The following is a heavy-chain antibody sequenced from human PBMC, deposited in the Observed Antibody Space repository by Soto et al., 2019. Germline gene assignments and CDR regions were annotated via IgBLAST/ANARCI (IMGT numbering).Heavy chain of an antibody. J-gene: IGHJ4*02. CDR2: IIPILGIA. V-gene: IGHV1-69*08. D-gene: IGHD5-12*01. CDR3: ARDRMRDGYNHFDY. CDR1: GGTFSSYT. Sequence: QVQLVQSGAEVKKLGSSVKVSCKASGGTFSSYTISWVRQAPGQGLEWMGRIIPILGIANYAQKFQGRVTITADKSTSTAYMELSSLRSEDTAVYYCARDRMRDGYNHFDYWGQGTLVTVSS.